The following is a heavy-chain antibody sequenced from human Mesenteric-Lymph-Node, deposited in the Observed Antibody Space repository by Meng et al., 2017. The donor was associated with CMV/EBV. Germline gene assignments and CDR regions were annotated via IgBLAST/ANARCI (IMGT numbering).Heavy chain of an antibody. CDR2: VGNDGSST. CDR1: GFSFSNYW. J-gene: IGHJ4*02. D-gene: IGHD1-1*01. V-gene: IGHV3-74*03. Sequence: GESLKISCAASGFSFSNYWMHWVRQAPGKGLEWVSRVGNDGSSTTYADSVKGRFTISRDNAKNTLYLQMNSLRAEDTAVYYCARGNAHAFDYWGQGTLVTVSS. CDR3: ARGNAHAFDY.